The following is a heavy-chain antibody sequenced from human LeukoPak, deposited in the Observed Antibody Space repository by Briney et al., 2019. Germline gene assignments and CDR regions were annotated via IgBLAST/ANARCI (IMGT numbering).Heavy chain of an antibody. CDR3: ARETGGGFDY. J-gene: IGHJ4*02. CDR2: IAGSTI. D-gene: IGHD1-14*01. CDR1: GFTFSSYS. V-gene: IGHV3-48*01. Sequence: GGSLRLSCAASGFTFSSYSMNWVRQAPGKGLQWVSYIAGSTIYYADSVKGRFTISRDNSKNTLYLQMNSLRAEDTAVYYCARETGGGFDYWGQGTLVTVSS.